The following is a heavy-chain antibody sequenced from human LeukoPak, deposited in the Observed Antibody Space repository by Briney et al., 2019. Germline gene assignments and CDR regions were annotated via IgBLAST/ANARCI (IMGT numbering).Heavy chain of an antibody. CDR3: ARGWNCGGDCYFYYYVMDV. CDR1: GYILTNYY. V-gene: IGHV1-46*01. D-gene: IGHD2-21*02. J-gene: IGHJ6*02. CDR2: INPSDGGT. Sequence: EASVKVSCKASGYILTNYYMHWVRQAPGQGLEWMGIINPSDGGTSYAQNFQDRVTMTRDTSTSTVYMELGSLRSDDTAVYYCARGWNCGGDCYFYYYVMDVWGQGTTVTVSS.